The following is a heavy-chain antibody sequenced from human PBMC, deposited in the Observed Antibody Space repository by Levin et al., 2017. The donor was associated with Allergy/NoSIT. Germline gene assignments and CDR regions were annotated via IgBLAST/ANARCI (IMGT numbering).Heavy chain of an antibody. CDR1: GFTFNKYG. V-gene: IGHV3-23*01. D-gene: IGHD1-26*01. CDR3: AKDPMWDRYNFDMDV. J-gene: IGHJ6*02. CDR2: IGGSGIDS. Sequence: QRGESLKISCTASGFTFNKYGLMWVRQAPGKGLEWVASIGGSGIDSNYADSVRGRFTITRDTNMIFLQINSLRVEDTAIYYCAKDPMWDRYNFDMDVWGQGTSVIVSS.